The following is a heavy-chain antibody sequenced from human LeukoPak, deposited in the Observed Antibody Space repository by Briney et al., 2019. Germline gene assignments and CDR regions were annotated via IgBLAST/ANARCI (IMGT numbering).Heavy chain of an antibody. CDR1: GGSISSYY. CDR3: ARAVLAGGYGPKGVFDY. CDR2: IYYSGST. Sequence: SETLSLTCTVSGGSISSYYWGWIRQPPGKGLEWIGSIYYSGSTYYNPSLKSRVTISVDTSKNQFSLKLSSVTAADTAVYYCARAVLAGGYGPKGVFDYWGQGTLVTVSS. D-gene: IGHD5-12*01. J-gene: IGHJ4*02. V-gene: IGHV4-39*01.